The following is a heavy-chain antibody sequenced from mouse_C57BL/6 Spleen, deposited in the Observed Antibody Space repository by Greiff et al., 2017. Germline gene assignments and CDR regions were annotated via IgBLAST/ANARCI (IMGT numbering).Heavy chain of an antibody. CDR1: GFSLTSYG. V-gene: IGHV2-5*01. D-gene: IGHD2-5*01. CDR3: AKKGDYSNWFAY. J-gene: IGHJ3*01. CDR2: IWRGGST. Sequence: VQLVESGPGLVQPSQSLSITCTVSGFSLTSYGVHWVRQSPGKGLEWLGVIWRGGSTDYNAAFMSRLSITKDNSKSQVFFKMNRLQADDTAIYYCAKKGDYSNWFAYWGQGTLVTVSA.